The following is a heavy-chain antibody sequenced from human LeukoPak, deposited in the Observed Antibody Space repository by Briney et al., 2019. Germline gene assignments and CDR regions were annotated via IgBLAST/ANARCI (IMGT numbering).Heavy chain of an antibody. D-gene: IGHD2-2*01. Sequence: GGSLRLSCAASGFTFSSYGMHWVRQAPGKGLEWVAVIWYDGSNKYYADSVKGRFTISRDNSKNTLYLQMNSLRAEDTAVYYCAKLVVVPAAMRGSIDYWGQGTLVTVSS. J-gene: IGHJ4*02. CDR2: IWYDGSNK. V-gene: IGHV3-33*06. CDR1: GFTFSSYG. CDR3: AKLVVVPAAMRGSIDY.